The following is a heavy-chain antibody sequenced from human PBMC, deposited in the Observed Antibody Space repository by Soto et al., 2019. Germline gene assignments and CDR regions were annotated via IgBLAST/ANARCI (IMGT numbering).Heavy chain of an antibody. D-gene: IGHD3-22*01. CDR2: ISHDGTNK. Sequence: GGSLRLSCEVSGFTFSAYGMHWVRQAPGKGLEWVAAISHDGTNKNYGDSVKGRFTISRDNSKKTLYLQMNSLRPEDAALYYCAKDEYYYSRSGYYIFDSWGQGTLVTVSS. V-gene: IGHV3-30*18. CDR1: GFTFSAYG. J-gene: IGHJ4*02. CDR3: AKDEYYYSRSGYYIFDS.